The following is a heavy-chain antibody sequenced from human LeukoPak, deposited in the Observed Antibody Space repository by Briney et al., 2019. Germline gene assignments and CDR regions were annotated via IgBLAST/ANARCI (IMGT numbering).Heavy chain of an antibody. J-gene: IGHJ4*02. Sequence: ASVTVSCKPSGYTFTSYGISWVRQAPGQGREGMGWISAYNGNTNYAQKLRGRVTMTTDTSTSTAYMELRSLRSDDTAVYYCASDGNSGSYPGYFDYWGQGTLVTVSS. CDR3: ASDGNSGSYPGYFDY. D-gene: IGHD1-26*01. V-gene: IGHV1-18*01. CDR1: GYTFTSYG. CDR2: ISAYNGNT.